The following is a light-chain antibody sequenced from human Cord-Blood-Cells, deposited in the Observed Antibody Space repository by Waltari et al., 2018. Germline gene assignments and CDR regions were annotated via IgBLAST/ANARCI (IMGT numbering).Light chain of an antibody. V-gene: IGLV2-23*01. J-gene: IGLJ3*02. CDR3: CSYAGSSTLV. CDR1: SSDVGSYNL. Sequence: QSALTPPASVSGSPGQSITLSCTGTSSDVGSYNLVSWYQQHPGKAPKLMIYEGSKRPSGVSNRFSGSKSGNTASLTISGLQAEDEADYYCCSYAGSSTLVFGGGTKLTVL. CDR2: EGS.